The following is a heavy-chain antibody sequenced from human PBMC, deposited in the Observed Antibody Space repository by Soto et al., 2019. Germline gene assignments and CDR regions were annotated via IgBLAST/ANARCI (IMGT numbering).Heavy chain of an antibody. D-gene: IGHD6-13*01. V-gene: IGHV4-34*01. CDR3: ARGGGYSSSWYYYYYGMDV. Sequence: PSETLSLTCAVYGGSFSGYYWSWIRQPPGKGLEWIGEINHSGSTNYNPSLKSRVTILVDTSKNQFSLKLSSVTAADTAVYYCARGGGYSSSWYYYYYGMDVWGQGTTVTVSS. J-gene: IGHJ6*02. CDR1: GGSFSGYY. CDR2: INHSGST.